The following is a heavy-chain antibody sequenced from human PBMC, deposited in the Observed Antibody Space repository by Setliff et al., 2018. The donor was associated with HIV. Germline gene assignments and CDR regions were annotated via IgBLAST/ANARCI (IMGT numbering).Heavy chain of an antibody. CDR2: ISAYNGNT. D-gene: IGHD6-19*01. Sequence: ASVKVCCKASGYTFTSYGISWVRQAPGQGLEWMGWISAYNGNTNYAQKIQGRLTMTIDPSASTAYMELRNLRSDDTAIYYCARSGGSPPYSSGLLILDFWGQGSLVTVSS. CDR1: GYTFTSYG. V-gene: IGHV1-18*01. CDR3: ARSGGSPPYSSGLLILDF. J-gene: IGHJ4*02.